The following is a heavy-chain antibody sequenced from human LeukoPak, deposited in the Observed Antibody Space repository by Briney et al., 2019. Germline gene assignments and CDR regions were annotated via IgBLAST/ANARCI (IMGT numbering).Heavy chain of an antibody. CDR3: ARGSLRFLEWSPPPPDY. J-gene: IGHJ4*02. D-gene: IGHD3-3*01. CDR1: GYTFTSYY. V-gene: IGHV1-46*01. Sequence: ASVKVSCKASGYTFTSYYMHWVRQAPGQGLEWMGIINPSGGSTSYAQKFQGRVTMTRDTSTSTVYMELSSLRSDDTAVYYCARGSLRFLEWSPPPPDYWGQGTLVTVSS. CDR2: INPSGGST.